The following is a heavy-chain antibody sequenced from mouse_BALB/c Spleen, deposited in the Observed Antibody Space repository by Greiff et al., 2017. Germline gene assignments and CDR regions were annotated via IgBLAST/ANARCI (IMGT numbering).Heavy chain of an antibody. CDR2: IRSKSNNYAT. CDR3: VRHCGNYCYYAMDY. V-gene: IGHV10-1*02. CDR1: GFTFNTYA. Sequence: EVQLVESGGGLVQPKGSLKLSCAASGFTFNTYAMNWVRQAPGKGLEWVARIRSKSNNYATYYADSVKDRFTISRDDSQSMLYLQMNNLKTEDTAMYYCVRHCGNYCYYAMDYWGQGTSVTVSS. J-gene: IGHJ4*01. D-gene: IGHD2-1*01.